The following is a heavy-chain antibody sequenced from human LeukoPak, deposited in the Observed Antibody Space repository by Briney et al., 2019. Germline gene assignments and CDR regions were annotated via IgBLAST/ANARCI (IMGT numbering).Heavy chain of an antibody. D-gene: IGHD6-19*01. V-gene: IGHV4-39*07. Sequence: PSETLSLTCTVSGGSISSSSYYWGWIRQPPGKGLEWIGSIYYSGSTNYNPSLKSRVTISVDTSKNQFSLKLSSVTAADTAVYYCARGVGSGWHRDAFDIWGQGTMVTVSS. CDR2: IYYSGST. CDR1: GGSISSSSYY. CDR3: ARGVGSGWHRDAFDI. J-gene: IGHJ3*02.